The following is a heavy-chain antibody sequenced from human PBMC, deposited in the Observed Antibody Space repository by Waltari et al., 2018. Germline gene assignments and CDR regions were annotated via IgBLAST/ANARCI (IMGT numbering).Heavy chain of an antibody. J-gene: IGHJ5*02. CDR1: GGTFSSYA. D-gene: IGHD3-3*01. V-gene: IGHV1-69*10. Sequence: QVQLVQSGAEVKKHGSSVKVSCKASGGTFSSYAISWVRQALGQGLEWMGGITPILGIANYAQNFQRRVTITADKSPSTAYMELSSLRSEYTAVYYCARDCPGYVWSGPDWFDPWGQGTLVTVSS. CDR2: ITPILGIA. CDR3: ARDCPGYVWSGPDWFDP.